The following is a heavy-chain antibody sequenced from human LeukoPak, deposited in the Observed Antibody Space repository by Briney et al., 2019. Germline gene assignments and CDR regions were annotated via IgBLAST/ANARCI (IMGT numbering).Heavy chain of an antibody. CDR1: GYTFTSYG. V-gene: IGHV1-18*01. Sequence: ASVKVSCKASGYTFTSYGISWVRQAPGQGLEWMGWISAYNGNTNYAQKFQGRVTITADESTSTAYMELSSLRSEDTAVYYCARDRDWAGYSYGFYYWGQGTLVTVSS. D-gene: IGHD5-18*01. CDR2: ISAYNGNT. J-gene: IGHJ4*02. CDR3: ARDRDWAGYSYGFYY.